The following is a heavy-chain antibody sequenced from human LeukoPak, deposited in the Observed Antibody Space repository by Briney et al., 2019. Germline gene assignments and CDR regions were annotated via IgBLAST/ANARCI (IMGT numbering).Heavy chain of an antibody. V-gene: IGHV3-74*01. CDR1: GFTFSNYW. Sequence: PGGSLRLSCAASGFTFSNYWMHWVRQAPGKGLVWVSRINSDGSSTSYADSVKGRFTISRDNAKNTLYLQMNSLRAEDMAVYYCARVSSGSYFGYYYYYMDVWGKGTTVTVSS. D-gene: IGHD1-26*01. CDR2: INSDGSST. CDR3: ARVSSGSYFGYYYYYMDV. J-gene: IGHJ6*03.